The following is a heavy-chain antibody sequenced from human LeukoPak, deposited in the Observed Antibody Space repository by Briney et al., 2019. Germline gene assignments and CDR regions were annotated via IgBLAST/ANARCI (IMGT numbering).Heavy chain of an antibody. CDR2: ISVYNGHT. CDR3: ARVEGAPSWGLSY. V-gene: IGHV1-18*01. CDR1: GYTFINYG. Sequence: ASVKVSCKASGYTFINYGINWVRQAPGQGPEWMGWISVYNGHTNYAQKLQGRFTMTTDTSTSTAYMELSSLRSEDTAVYYCARVEGAPSWGLSYWGQGTLVTVSS. J-gene: IGHJ4*02. D-gene: IGHD2-2*01.